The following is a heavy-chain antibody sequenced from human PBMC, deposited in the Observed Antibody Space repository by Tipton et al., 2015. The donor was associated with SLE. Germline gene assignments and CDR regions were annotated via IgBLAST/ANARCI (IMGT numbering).Heavy chain of an antibody. CDR2: MYTSGST. CDR3: ARHPPRGGSGYALDN. D-gene: IGHD5-12*01. Sequence: TLSLTCTVSGGSISSGSHYWSWIRQPAGKGLEWIGDMYTSGSTDYNPSLQNRVTISVDMSKNQFSLKLSSVTAADAAVYYCARHPPRGGSGYALDNWGQGTLVTVSS. V-gene: IGHV4-61*09. J-gene: IGHJ4*02. CDR1: GGSISSGSHY.